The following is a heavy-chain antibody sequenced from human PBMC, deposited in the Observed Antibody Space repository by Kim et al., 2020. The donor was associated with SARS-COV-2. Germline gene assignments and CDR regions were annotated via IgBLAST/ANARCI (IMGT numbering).Heavy chain of an antibody. J-gene: IGHJ3*02. V-gene: IGHV3-48*02. Sequence: GGSLRLSCATSGFTFSAYDMNWVRQAPGKGLEWLSFITKSSATIYYADSVQGRFTISRDNAKNSLYLQMNSLRDEDTALYYCVRDRMGGAFDISGQETM. CDR1: GFTFSAYD. D-gene: IGHD3-16*01. CDR2: ITKSSATI. CDR3: VRDRMGGAFDI.